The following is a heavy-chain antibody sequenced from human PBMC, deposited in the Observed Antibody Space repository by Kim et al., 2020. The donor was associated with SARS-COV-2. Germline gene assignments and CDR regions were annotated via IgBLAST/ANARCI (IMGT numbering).Heavy chain of an antibody. J-gene: IGHJ4*02. Sequence: ASVKVSCKASGYTFTSYGISWVRQAPGQGLEWMGWISAYNGNTNYAQKLQGRVTMTTATSTSIAYMELRSLRSDDTAVYYCARFTDRFSSLPIVYWGQGTLVTVSS. CDR3: ARFTDRFSSLPIVY. CDR2: ISAYNGNT. V-gene: IGHV1-18*01. CDR1: GYTFTSYG. D-gene: IGHD3-3*01.